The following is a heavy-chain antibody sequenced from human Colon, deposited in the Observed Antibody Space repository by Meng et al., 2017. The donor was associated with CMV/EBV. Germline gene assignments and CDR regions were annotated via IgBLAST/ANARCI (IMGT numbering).Heavy chain of an antibody. J-gene: IGHJ4*02. D-gene: IGHD3-22*01. CDR1: GFTFSNYG. CDR3: AKEITVKLGKQPFDY. CDR2: IRNDGTKT. Sequence: GESLKISCAASGFTFSNYGFQWVRQAPGKGLEWVAFIRNDGTKTYYADSVKGRFTISRDNSNNMVYLAMNSLRPEDSGVYYCAKEITVKLGKQPFDYWGQGTLVTVS. V-gene: IGHV3-30*02.